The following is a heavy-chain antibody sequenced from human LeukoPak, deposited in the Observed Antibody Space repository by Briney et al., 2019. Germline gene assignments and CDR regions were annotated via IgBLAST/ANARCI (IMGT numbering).Heavy chain of an antibody. CDR3: ARLLRPYSYDSSGYFTTSFDF. Sequence: SETLSLTCTVSSGSISSSNSYWDWIRQPPGKGLEWIGSIDYSGTTYYNPSLKSRVAMSIDTSKNQFSLKLSSVTAADTAVYYCARLLRPYSYDSSGYFTTSFDFWGQGTMVTVSS. CDR1: SGSISSSNSY. V-gene: IGHV4-39*01. CDR2: IDYSGTT. J-gene: IGHJ3*01. D-gene: IGHD3-22*01.